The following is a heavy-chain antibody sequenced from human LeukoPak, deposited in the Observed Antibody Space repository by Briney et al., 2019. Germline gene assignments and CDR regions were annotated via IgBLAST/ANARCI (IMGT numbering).Heavy chain of an antibody. CDR1: GFTFSSYA. D-gene: IGHD6-13*01. CDR2: ISGSGGST. V-gene: IGHV3-23*01. Sequence: GGSLRLSCAASGFTFSSYAMGWVRQAPGKGLEWVSAISGSGGSTYYADSVKGRFTISRDNSKNTLYLQMNSLRAEDTAVYYCAKPLGYSSSWYADYYYYYGMDVWGQGTTVTVSS. CDR3: AKPLGYSSSWYADYYYYYGMDV. J-gene: IGHJ6*02.